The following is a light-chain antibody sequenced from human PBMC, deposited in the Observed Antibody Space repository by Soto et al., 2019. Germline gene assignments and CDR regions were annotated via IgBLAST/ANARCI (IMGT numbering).Light chain of an antibody. CDR2: GDH. CDR3: QSSDGKVRV. Sequence: QSVLTQPPSVSGAPRQRVTISCTGSYSNIGKGHDVHWYQQVPGTVPKLLIYGDHQRPSGVSDRFSGSTSGSSAFLTVTGLPAEDEAAYYCQSSDGKVRVFGGGTKLTVL. CDR1: YSNIGKGHD. J-gene: IGLJ2*01. V-gene: IGLV1-40*01.